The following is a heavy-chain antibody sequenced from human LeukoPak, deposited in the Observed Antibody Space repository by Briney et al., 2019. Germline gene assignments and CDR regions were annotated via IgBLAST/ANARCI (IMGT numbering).Heavy chain of an antibody. J-gene: IGHJ4*02. CDR3: AVSGNIVVVPAAIPRDY. CDR2: IRYDGSNK. Sequence: GGSLRLSCAASGFTFSSYGMHWVRQAPGKGLEWVAFIRYDGSNKYYADSVKGRFTISRDNSKNTLYLQMNSLRAEDTAVYYCAVSGNIVVVPAAIPRDYWGQGTLVTVSS. CDR1: GFTFSSYG. V-gene: IGHV3-30*02. D-gene: IGHD2-2*02.